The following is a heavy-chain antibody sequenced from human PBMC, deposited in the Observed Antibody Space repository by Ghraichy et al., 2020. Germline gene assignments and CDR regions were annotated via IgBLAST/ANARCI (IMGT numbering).Heavy chain of an antibody. CDR2: IYYSGST. J-gene: IGHJ4*02. CDR1: GGSISSGGYY. D-gene: IGHD5-18*01. Sequence: SETLSLTCTVSGGSISSGGYYWTWIRQHPGKALEWIGYIYYSGSTYYNPSLKSRVTISVDTSKNQFSLKLSSVTAADTAVYYCARDGGGYGIKFDFWGQGTLVTVSS. CDR3: ARDGGGYGIKFDF. V-gene: IGHV4-31*03.